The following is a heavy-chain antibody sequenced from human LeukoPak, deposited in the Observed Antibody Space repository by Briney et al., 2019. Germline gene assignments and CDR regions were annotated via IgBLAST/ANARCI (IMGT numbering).Heavy chain of an antibody. J-gene: IGHJ6*02. CDR3: ARNSGSRNYYYYGMDV. Sequence: SETLSLTCTVSGGSISSYYWSWIRQPAGKELEWIGRIYTSGSTNYNPSLKSRVTMSVDTSKNQFSLKLSSVTAADTAVYYCARNSGSRNYYYYGMDVWGQGTTVTVSS. CDR1: GGSISSYY. CDR2: IYTSGST. D-gene: IGHD1-26*01. V-gene: IGHV4-4*07.